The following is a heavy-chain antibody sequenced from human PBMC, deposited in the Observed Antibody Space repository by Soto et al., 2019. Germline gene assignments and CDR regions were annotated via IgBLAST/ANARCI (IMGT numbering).Heavy chain of an antibody. Sequence: ASVKVSGKASGCTFTSYGISWVRQAPGQELEWMGWISAYNGNTNYAQKLQGRVTMTTDTSTNTAYMELRSLRSDDTAVYYCARDRLRGYSYGPFDYWGQGTLVTVSS. CDR1: GCTFTSYG. D-gene: IGHD5-18*01. J-gene: IGHJ4*02. V-gene: IGHV1-18*01. CDR2: ISAYNGNT. CDR3: ARDRLRGYSYGPFDY.